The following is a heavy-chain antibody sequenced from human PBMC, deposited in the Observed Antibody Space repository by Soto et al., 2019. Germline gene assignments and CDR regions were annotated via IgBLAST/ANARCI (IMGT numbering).Heavy chain of an antibody. CDR1: GGSFSGYY. Sequence: QVQLQQWGAGLLKPSETLSLTCAVYGGSFSGYYWSWIRQPPGKGLEWIGEINHSGSTNYNPSLKRRVTISVDTSKNQFSLKLSSVTAADTAVYYCARGSGDDIVVVPADGASWFDPWGQGTLVTVSS. J-gene: IGHJ5*02. CDR2: INHSGST. CDR3: ARGSGDDIVVVPADGASWFDP. D-gene: IGHD2-2*01. V-gene: IGHV4-34*01.